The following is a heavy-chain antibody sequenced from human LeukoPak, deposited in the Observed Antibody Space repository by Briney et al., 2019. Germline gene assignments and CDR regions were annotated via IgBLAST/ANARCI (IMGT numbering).Heavy chain of an antibody. CDR3: ATDYYDSSGYCYGSNWFDP. D-gene: IGHD3-22*01. CDR2: ISGSGIST. CDR1: GFTFSSYA. J-gene: IGHJ5*02. V-gene: IGHV3-23*01. Sequence: GGSLRLSCAAPGFTFSSYAMSWVRQAPGKGLEWASGISGSGISTYYADSVKGRFTISGDNSKNTLYLQMSSLRSEDTAVYYCATDYYDSSGYCYGSNWFDPWGQGTLVTVSS.